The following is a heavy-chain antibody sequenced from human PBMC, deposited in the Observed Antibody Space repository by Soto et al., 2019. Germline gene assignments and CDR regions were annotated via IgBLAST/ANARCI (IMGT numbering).Heavy chain of an antibody. J-gene: IGHJ6*02. CDR2: INHSGST. V-gene: IGHV4-34*01. Sequence: SETLSLTCAVYGGSFSGYYWSWIRKNPGKGLEWIGEINHSGSTNYNPSLKSRVTISVDTSKNQFSLKLSSATAADTAVYYCARLRLRIVGATTTYYYYYGMDVWGQGTTVTVSS. CDR3: ARLRLRIVGATTTYYYYYGMDV. CDR1: GGSFSGYY. D-gene: IGHD1-26*01.